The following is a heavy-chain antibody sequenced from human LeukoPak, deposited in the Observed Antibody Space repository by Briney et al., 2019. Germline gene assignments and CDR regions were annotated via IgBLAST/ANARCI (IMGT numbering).Heavy chain of an antibody. Sequence: ASVKVSCKSSGYTFTSYDINWVRQATGQGLEWMGWMNPNSGNTGYAQKFQGRVTMTRNTSISTAYMELGSLRSEDTAVYYCARRNTGVVAGLDCWGQGTLVTVSS. V-gene: IGHV1-8*01. CDR2: MNPNSGNT. CDR3: ARRNTGVVAGLDC. J-gene: IGHJ4*02. D-gene: IGHD5-18*01. CDR1: GYTFTSYD.